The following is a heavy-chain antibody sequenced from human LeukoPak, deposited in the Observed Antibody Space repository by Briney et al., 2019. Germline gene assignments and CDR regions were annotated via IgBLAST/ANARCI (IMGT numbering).Heavy chain of an antibody. D-gene: IGHD6-19*01. CDR2: ISSSSSYI. CDR3: ARDSSPYSSGWYLGVDY. V-gene: IGHV3-21*01. Sequence: GGSLRLSCAASGFTFSSYSMTWVRQAPGKGPEWVSSISSSSSYIYYADSVKGRFTISRDNAKNSLYLQMNSLRAEDTAVYYCARDSSPYSSGWYLGVDYWGQGTLVTVSS. J-gene: IGHJ4*02. CDR1: GFTFSSYS.